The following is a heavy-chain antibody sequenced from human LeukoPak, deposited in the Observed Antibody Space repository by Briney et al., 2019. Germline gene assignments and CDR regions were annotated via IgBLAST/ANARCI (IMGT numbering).Heavy chain of an antibody. Sequence: PSETLSLTCTVSGGSISSSSYYWGWIRQPPGKGLEWIGSIYYSGSTYYNPSLKSRVTISVDTSKNQFSLKLSSVTAADTAVYYCARQDRRNWFDPWGQGTLVTVSS. CDR1: GGSISSSSYY. J-gene: IGHJ5*02. CDR2: IYYSGST. V-gene: IGHV4-39*07. D-gene: IGHD2-15*01. CDR3: ARQDRRNWFDP.